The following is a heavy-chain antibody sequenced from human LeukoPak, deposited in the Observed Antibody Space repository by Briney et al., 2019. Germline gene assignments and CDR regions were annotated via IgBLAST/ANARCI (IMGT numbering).Heavy chain of an antibody. Sequence: SDTLSLTCSVSGVSITSNYWSWLRQPPGKGLEGLGDTHHSGATSYNPSLTSRGTISLDTTNNKFSLNLNSVTAADTAVYYCARSSGRSYGDFDYWGQGKLVTVSS. CDR3: ARSSGRSYGDFDY. J-gene: IGHJ4*02. V-gene: IGHV4-59*07. D-gene: IGHD5-18*01. CDR2: THHSGAT. CDR1: GVSITSNY.